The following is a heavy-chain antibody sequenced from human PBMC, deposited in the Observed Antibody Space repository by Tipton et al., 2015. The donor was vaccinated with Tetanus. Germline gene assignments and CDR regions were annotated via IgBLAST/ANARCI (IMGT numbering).Heavy chain of an antibody. J-gene: IGHJ4*02. CDR2: INGANGNT. CDR1: GYPFISYT. V-gene: IGHV1-3*01. CDR3: ARVVRGSGSHIRAVDY. Sequence: QLVQSGPEVKKPGASVKVSCKASGYPFISYTMHWVRQAPGQGLEWMGCINGANGNTRYSQKFQDRVTISRDTSASTGYMELSSLRSEDTAVYYCARVVRGSGSHIRAVDYWGQGTLVTVSS. D-gene: IGHD3-10*01.